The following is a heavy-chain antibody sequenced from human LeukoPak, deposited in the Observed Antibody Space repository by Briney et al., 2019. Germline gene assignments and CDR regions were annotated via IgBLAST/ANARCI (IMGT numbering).Heavy chain of an antibody. D-gene: IGHD2-15*01. Sequence: GGSLRLSCSASGFTFSSYAMHWVRQVPGKGLEYVSAISSNGGSTYYADSVKGRFTISRDNSKNTLYLQMSSLRVEDTAVYYCVKGGCGYCSGRDYFDYWGQGTLVTVSS. CDR2: ISSNGGST. CDR3: VKGGCGYCSGRDYFDY. J-gene: IGHJ4*02. CDR1: GFTFSSYA. V-gene: IGHV3-64D*06.